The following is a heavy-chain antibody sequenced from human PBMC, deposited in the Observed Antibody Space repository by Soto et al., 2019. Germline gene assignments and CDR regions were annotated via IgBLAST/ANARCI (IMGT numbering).Heavy chain of an antibody. J-gene: IGHJ4*02. CDR1: GYTFSSYY. CDR3: ARDTPPADY. V-gene: IGHV1-18*01. Sequence: ASVKDCYKASGYTFSSYYISWVRQAPGQGLEWMGWISAYNGNTNYAQKLQGRVTMTTDTSTSTAYMVMRSLRSDDSAVYYCARDTPPADYWGQGTL. CDR2: ISAYNGNT.